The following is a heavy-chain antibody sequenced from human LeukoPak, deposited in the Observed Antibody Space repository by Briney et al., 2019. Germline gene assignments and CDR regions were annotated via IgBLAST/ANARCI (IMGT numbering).Heavy chain of an antibody. V-gene: IGHV1-2*02. J-gene: IGHJ4*02. CDR3: ATSRYYGSGSLPDFDY. CDR2: INPNSGGT. Sequence: ASVKVSCKASGYTFTGYYMHWVRQAPGQGLEWKGWINPNSGGTNYAQKFQGRVTMTRDTSISTAYMELSRLRSDDTAVYYCATSRYYGSGSLPDFDYWGQGTLVTVSS. D-gene: IGHD3-10*01. CDR1: GYTFTGYY.